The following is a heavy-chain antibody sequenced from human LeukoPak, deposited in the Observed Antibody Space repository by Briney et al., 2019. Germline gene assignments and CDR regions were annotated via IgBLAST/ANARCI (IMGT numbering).Heavy chain of an antibody. J-gene: IGHJ6*03. CDR3: ARDQWADYYYYYMDV. CDR2: IWYDGSNK. Sequence: GGSLRLSCAASGFTFSSYGMHWVRQAPGKGLEWVAVIWYDGSNKYYADSVKGRFTISRDNSKNTLYLQMNSLRAEDTAVYYCARDQWADYYYYYMDVWGKGTTVTASS. CDR1: GFTFSSYG. V-gene: IGHV3-33*01. D-gene: IGHD1-26*01.